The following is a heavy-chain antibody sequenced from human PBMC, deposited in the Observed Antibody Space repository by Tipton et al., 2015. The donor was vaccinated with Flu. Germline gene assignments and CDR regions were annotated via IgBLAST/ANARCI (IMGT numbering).Heavy chain of an antibody. CDR3: ARVPLVIQLWLYYFDY. D-gene: IGHD5-18*01. CDR1: GFTFSSYG. V-gene: IGHV3-30*03. Sequence: SLRLSCAASGFTFSSYGMHWVRQAPGKGLEWVAVISYDGSNKYYADSVKGRFTISRDTSKNTLYLQMNSLNAEDTAIYYCARVPLVIQLWLYYFDYWGQGTLVTVSS. CDR2: ISYDGSNK. J-gene: IGHJ4*02.